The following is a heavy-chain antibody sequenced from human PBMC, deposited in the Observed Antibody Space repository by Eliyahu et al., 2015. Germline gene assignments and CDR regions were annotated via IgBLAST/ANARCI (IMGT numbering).Heavy chain of an antibody. Sequence: QLQLQESGPGLVKPSETLSLTCTVSGGSISSSSYYWGWIRQPPGKGLEWIGSIYYSGSTYYNPSLKSRVTISVDTPKNQFSLKLSSVTAADTAVYYCARLGWEQLVGAFDIWGQGTMVTVSS. D-gene: IGHD6-6*01. V-gene: IGHV4-39*01. CDR2: IYYSGST. J-gene: IGHJ3*02. CDR3: ARLGWEQLVGAFDI. CDR1: GGSISSSSYY.